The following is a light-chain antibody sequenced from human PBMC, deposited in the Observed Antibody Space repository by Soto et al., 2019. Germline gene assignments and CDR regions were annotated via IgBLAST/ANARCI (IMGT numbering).Light chain of an antibody. J-gene: IGKJ1*01. CDR1: QSISSY. V-gene: IGKV1-39*01. Sequence: DIQMTQSPSSLSASVGDRVTITCRASQSISSYLNWYQQKPGKAPKLLTYAASSLQSGVPSRFSGSGSGTDFTLTISSLQPEDFATYYCQQSYSTPRGTFGQGTKVDIK. CDR3: QQSYSTPRGT. CDR2: AAS.